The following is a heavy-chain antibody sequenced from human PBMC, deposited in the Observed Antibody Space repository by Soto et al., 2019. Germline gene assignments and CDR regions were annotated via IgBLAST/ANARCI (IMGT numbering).Heavy chain of an antibody. CDR2: IYYSGST. D-gene: IGHD3-10*01. CDR1: GGSISSYY. V-gene: IGHV4-59*01. Sequence: PSETLSLTCTVSGGSISSYYWSWIRQPPGKGLEWIGYIYYSGSTNYNPSLKSRVTISVDTSKNQFSLKLSSVTAADTAVYYCARAGGLGLKHWRKYRPSYYFDYWGQGTLVTVSS. J-gene: IGHJ4*02. CDR3: ARAGGLGLKHWRKYRPSYYFDY.